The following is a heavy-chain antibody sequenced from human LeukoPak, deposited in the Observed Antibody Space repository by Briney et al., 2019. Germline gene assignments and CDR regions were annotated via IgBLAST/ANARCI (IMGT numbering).Heavy chain of an antibody. V-gene: IGHV1-69*01. Sequence: ASVKVSCKASGVTFSNYAVSWVRQAPGQGLEWMGGIIPDPGTSNYAQKFQGRVTITADESTSTAYMELSSLRSDDTAVYYCAGRYCINTGCPRGNYYYFGLDVWGRGTTVTVSS. D-gene: IGHD2-2*01. CDR3: AGRYCINTGCPRGNYYYFGLDV. J-gene: IGHJ6*02. CDR1: GVTFSNYA. CDR2: IIPDPGTS.